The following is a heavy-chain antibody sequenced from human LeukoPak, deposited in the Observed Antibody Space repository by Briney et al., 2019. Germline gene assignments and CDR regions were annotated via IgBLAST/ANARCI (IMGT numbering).Heavy chain of an antibody. CDR2: IKQDGSEK. CDR3: ARGGGSYWNYYYHYMDV. Sequence: GGSLRLSCAASGFTFSSYWMSWVRQAPGKGLEWVANIKQDGSEKYYVDSVKGRFTISRDNAKNSLYLQMNSLRAEDTAVYYCARGGGSYWNYYYHYMDVWGKGTTVTVSS. D-gene: IGHD1-26*01. V-gene: IGHV3-7*01. J-gene: IGHJ6*03. CDR1: GFTFSSYW.